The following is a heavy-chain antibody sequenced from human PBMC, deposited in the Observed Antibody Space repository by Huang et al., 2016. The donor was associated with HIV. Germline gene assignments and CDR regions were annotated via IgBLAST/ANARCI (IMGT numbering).Heavy chain of an antibody. CDR3: AHIGRLGNYYMDV. CDR2: IYWDADK. D-gene: IGHD7-27*01. V-gene: IGHV2-5*02. Sequence: QITLKESGPTVIKPTQTLTLTCSFSGFSLNHKGVGVGWIRQPPGKALEWLVLIYWDADKRFTTALKNRITITKDTSKNQVVFTMTKLDPMDTGTYYCAHIGRLGNYYMDVWGNGTTVTVSS. CDR1: GFSLNHKGVG. J-gene: IGHJ6*03.